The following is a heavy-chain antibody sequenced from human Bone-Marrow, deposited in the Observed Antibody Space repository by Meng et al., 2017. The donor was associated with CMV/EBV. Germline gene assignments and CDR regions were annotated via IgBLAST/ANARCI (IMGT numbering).Heavy chain of an antibody. CDR1: GFTFDDHA. D-gene: IGHD5-18*01. CDR3: AKVSYGPDAFDI. CDR2: IGWNSGTI. J-gene: IGHJ3*02. Sequence: SLKISCGASGFTFDDHAMHWVRQVPGKGLEWVAGIGWNSGTIGYAESVKGRFTISRDNAKNSLYLQMNSLRSEDTALYYCAKVSYGPDAFDIWGQGTMVTVSS. V-gene: IGHV3-9*01.